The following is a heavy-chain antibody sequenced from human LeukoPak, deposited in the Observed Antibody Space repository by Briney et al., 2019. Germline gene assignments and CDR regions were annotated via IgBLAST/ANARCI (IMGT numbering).Heavy chain of an antibody. CDR3: ARYHYDSSGYFHDAFDI. D-gene: IGHD3-22*01. CDR2: IYYSGST. Sequence: SETLSLTCTVPGGSISSYYWSWIRQPPGKGLEWIGYIYYSGSTNYNPPLKSRVTISVDTSKNQFSLKLSSVTAADTAVYYCARYHYDSSGYFHDAFDIWGQGTMVTVSS. V-gene: IGHV4-59*01. CDR1: GGSISSYY. J-gene: IGHJ3*02.